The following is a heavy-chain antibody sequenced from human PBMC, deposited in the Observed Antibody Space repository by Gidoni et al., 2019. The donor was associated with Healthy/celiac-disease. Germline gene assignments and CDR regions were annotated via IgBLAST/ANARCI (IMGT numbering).Heavy chain of an antibody. Sequence: GFTLSSYGMHWVRQAPGKGLEWVAVISYDGSNKYYADSVKGRFTISRDNSKNTLYLQMNSLRAEDTAVYYCAKTPWSFDWLSTYFDYWGQGTLVTVSS. D-gene: IGHD3-9*01. CDR3: AKTPWSFDWLSTYFDY. V-gene: IGHV3-30*18. CDR1: GFTLSSYG. CDR2: ISYDGSNK. J-gene: IGHJ4*02.